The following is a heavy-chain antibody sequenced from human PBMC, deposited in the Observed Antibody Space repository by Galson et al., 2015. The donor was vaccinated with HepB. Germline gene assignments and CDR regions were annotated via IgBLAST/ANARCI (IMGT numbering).Heavy chain of an antibody. CDR3: ARKGCSGGSYDCAFDI. J-gene: IGHJ3*02. CDR2: ISYDGSNK. Sequence: SLRLSCAASGFTFSRYAMHWVRQAPGKGLEWVAVISYDGSNKYYADSVKGRFTISRDNSKNTLYLQMNSLRAEDTAVYYCARKGCSGGSYDCAFDIWGQGTMVTVSS. D-gene: IGHD2-15*01. V-gene: IGHV3-30-3*01. CDR1: GFTFSRYA.